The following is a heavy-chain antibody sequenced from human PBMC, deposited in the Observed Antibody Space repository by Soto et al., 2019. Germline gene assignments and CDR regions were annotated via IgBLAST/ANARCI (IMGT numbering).Heavy chain of an antibody. Sequence: PSETLSLTFTGSGDSIGSGEQYWRWVRQPPGKGLEWIGYIYYSGSTYYNPSLKSRVTLSVDTSKNQFSLELTSVTAADTAVYFCVRAGGSYSEYWFDPCGQGTPVTFCS. J-gene: IGHJ5*02. D-gene: IGHD3-10*01. CDR2: IYYSGST. CDR3: VRAGGSYSEYWFDP. V-gene: IGHV4-30-4*01. CDR1: GDSIGSGEQY.